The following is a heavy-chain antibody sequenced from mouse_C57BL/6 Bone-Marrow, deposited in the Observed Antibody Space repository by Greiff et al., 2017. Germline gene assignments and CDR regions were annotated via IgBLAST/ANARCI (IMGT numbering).Heavy chain of an antibody. J-gene: IGHJ2*01. CDR2: IDPENGDT. Sequence: EVQLQQSGAELVRPGASVKLSCTASGFNIKDDYMHWVKQRPEQGLEWIGWIDPENGDTEYASKFQGKATITADTSSNTAYLQLSSLTSEDTDVYYCTTGIYYDYDEGDYWGQGTTLTVSS. CDR3: TTGIYYDYDEGDY. V-gene: IGHV14-4*01. D-gene: IGHD2-4*01. CDR1: GFNIKDDY.